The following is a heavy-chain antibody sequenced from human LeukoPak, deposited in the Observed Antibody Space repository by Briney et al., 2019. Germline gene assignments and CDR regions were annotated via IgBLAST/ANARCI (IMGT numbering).Heavy chain of an antibody. V-gene: IGHV1-69*05. CDR2: IIPIFGTA. D-gene: IGHD1-26*01. CDR3: ARVGQWELLGAFDI. CDR1: GGTFSSYA. J-gene: IGHJ3*02. Sequence: SVKVSCKASGGTFSSYAISWVRQAPGQGLEWMGGIIPIFGTANYAQKFQGRVTITTDESTSTAYMELSRLRSDDTAVYYCARVGQWELLGAFDIWGQGTMVTVSS.